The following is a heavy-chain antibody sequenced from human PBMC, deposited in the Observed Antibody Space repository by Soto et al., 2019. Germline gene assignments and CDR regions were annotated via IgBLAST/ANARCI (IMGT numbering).Heavy chain of an antibody. CDR2: INHSGTT. V-gene: IGHV4-34*01. Sequence: SETLSLTCAVHIDSFTNYYWTWIRQPPGKGLEWIGEINHSGTTHYNPSLKSRVTISVDTSKNQFSLNVTSVTAADTAVYYCARGGTIFVMVTLRDYFDDWGQGTLVTVSS. D-gene: IGHD3-3*01. CDR3: ARGGTIFVMVTLRDYFDD. CDR1: IDSFTNYY. J-gene: IGHJ4*02.